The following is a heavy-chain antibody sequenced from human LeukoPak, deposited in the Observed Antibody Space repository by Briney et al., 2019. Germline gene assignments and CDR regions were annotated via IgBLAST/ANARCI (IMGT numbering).Heavy chain of an antibody. CDR1: GYTLTSYY. CDR3: ARFLSYYFDY. Sequence: ASVKDSCKASGYTLTSYYMHWVRQAPGQGLEWMGIINTSGGSTSSAQKFQGRVTMTRDTSTSTVYMELSSLRSEDTAVYYCARFLSYYFDYWGQGTLVTVSS. CDR2: INTSGGST. D-gene: IGHD2/OR15-2a*01. V-gene: IGHV1-46*01. J-gene: IGHJ4*02.